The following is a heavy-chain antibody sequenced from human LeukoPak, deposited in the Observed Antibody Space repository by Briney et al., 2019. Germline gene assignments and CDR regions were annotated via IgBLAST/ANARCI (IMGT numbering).Heavy chain of an antibody. CDR3: ARDQGHSIIWEVPLDN. D-gene: IGHD6-13*01. Sequence: SETLSLTCAVSDYSFSSYYYSGCLQQPGEGLLEWIGSIYRSGCTYYNPSLKSRVTLSVDTSKNDFSLQLSSVTAADTALSYCARDQGHSIIWEVPLDNCGEGTLVTASS. J-gene: IGHJ4*02. CDR2: IYRSGCT. CDR1: DYSFSSYYY. V-gene: IGHV4-38-2*02.